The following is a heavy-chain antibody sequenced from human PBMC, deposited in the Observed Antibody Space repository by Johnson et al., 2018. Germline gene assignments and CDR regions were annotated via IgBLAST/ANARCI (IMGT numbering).Heavy chain of an antibody. D-gene: IGHD6-13*01. V-gene: IGHV3-48*01. Sequence: VQLVESGGGLVKPGGSLRLSCAASGFTFSSYSMNWVRQAPGKGLEWVSYISSSSSTIYYADSVKGRFTIPRDNAKNSLYLQMNSLKTEDTAVYYCTTNSKDSSSWYQYYYYMDVWGKGTTVTVSS. CDR3: TTNSKDSSSWYQYYYYMDV. J-gene: IGHJ6*03. CDR2: ISSSSSTI. CDR1: GFTFSSYS.